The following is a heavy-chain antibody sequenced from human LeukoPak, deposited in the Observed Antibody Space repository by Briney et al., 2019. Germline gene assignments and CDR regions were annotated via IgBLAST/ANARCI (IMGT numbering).Heavy chain of an antibody. CDR1: GNTFAGHN. D-gene: IGHD6-25*01. CDR3: AISIQAAAIPAFDY. Sequence: VASVKVSCKAPGNTFAGHNIHWMRQAPGQGLELMGWINPDRGGTDYARQFQGRVTMTSDTSIRAAYMELSSLVSEDSAVYFCAISIQAAAIPAFDYWGQGTLVTVSS. J-gene: IGHJ4*02. CDR2: INPDRGGT. V-gene: IGHV1-2*02.